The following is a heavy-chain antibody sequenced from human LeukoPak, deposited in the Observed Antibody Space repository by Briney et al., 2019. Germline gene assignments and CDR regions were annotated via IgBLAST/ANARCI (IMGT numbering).Heavy chain of an antibody. J-gene: IGHJ4*02. D-gene: IGHD6-19*01. CDR2: IHDSGST. CDR3: ATQAGYYFDY. CDR1: GGSISSHSTYY. V-gene: IGHV4-59*08. Sequence: PSETLSLTCTVSGGSISSHSTYYWSWLRQPPGKGLEWLAYIHDSGSTNYDPSLRGRISMSVDTSGNQFSLTLRSVTAADTAVYYCATQAGYYFDYWGQGKLVTVSS.